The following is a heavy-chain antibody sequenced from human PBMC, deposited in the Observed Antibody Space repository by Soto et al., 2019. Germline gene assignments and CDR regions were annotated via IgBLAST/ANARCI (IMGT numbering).Heavy chain of an antibody. Sequence: QVQLQQWGAGLLKPSETLSLTCAVYGGSFSGYYWSWIRQPPGKGLEWIGEINHSGSTNYNPSLKSRVTISVDTSKNQFSLKLSSVTAADTAVYSCARGLYYDILTGSLSPWYFDLWGRGTLVTVSS. V-gene: IGHV4-34*01. J-gene: IGHJ2*01. CDR1: GGSFSGYY. CDR3: ARGLYYDILTGSLSPWYFDL. CDR2: INHSGST. D-gene: IGHD3-9*01.